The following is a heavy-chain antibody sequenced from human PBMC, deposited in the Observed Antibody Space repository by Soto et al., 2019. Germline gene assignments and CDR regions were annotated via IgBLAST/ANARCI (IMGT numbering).Heavy chain of an antibody. CDR2: IYHSGNT. V-gene: IGHV4-4*02. J-gene: IGHJ4*02. CDR1: GGSISSSNW. D-gene: IGHD3-10*01. Sequence: QVQLQESGPGLVKPSGTLSLTCAVSGGSISSSNWWSWVRQPPGNGLEWIGEIYHSGNTNYNPSLKSRVTMAVDKSRNQFSLKLSSVTAADTAVYYCARRWGEGRVDYWGQGTLVTVSS. CDR3: ARRWGEGRVDY.